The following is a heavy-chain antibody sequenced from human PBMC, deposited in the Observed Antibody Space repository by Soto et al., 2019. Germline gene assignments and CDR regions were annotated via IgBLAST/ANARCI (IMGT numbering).Heavy chain of an antibody. CDR3: AGGGYAKLLYCPSSYYYGMDV. CDR1: GFTFTASA. Sequence: QMQLVQSGPEVQKPGTSVKVSCKASGFTFTASAVQWVRQARGQRLEWIGWIVVGSGKTNYAENFRERVTIARDTSTSTAYMEVTGLRSEDTAVYYCAGGGYAKLLYCPSSYYYGMDVWGQGTTVTVSS. D-gene: IGHD3-10*01. V-gene: IGHV1-58*01. CDR2: IVVGSGKT. J-gene: IGHJ6*02.